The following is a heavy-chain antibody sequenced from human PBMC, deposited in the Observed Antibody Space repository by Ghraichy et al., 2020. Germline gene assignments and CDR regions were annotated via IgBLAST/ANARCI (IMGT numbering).Heavy chain of an antibody. Sequence: GSLRLSCTVSGGSISSYYWSWIRQPPGKGLEWIGYIYYSGSTNYNPSLKSRVTISVDTSKNQFSLKLSSVTAADTAVYYCARGGVYCSGGSCYSGNLDYWGQGTLVTVSS. CDR1: GGSISSYY. D-gene: IGHD2-15*01. CDR2: IYYSGST. V-gene: IGHV4-59*01. CDR3: ARGGVYCSGGSCYSGNLDY. J-gene: IGHJ4*02.